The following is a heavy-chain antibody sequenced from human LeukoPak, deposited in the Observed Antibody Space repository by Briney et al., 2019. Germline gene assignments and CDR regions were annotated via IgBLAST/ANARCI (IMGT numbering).Heavy chain of an antibody. Sequence: GGSLRLSCAASGFTFSSYDMSWGRQAPGKGLEWISAISGSGGNVYYAASVRGRFTISRDNAENSLYLQLNTMRAEDTAVYYCARGFTDTAMFLDYWGQGTLVTVSS. J-gene: IGHJ4*02. CDR2: ISGSGGNV. V-gene: IGHV3-48*03. D-gene: IGHD5-18*01. CDR3: ARGFTDTAMFLDY. CDR1: GFTFSSYD.